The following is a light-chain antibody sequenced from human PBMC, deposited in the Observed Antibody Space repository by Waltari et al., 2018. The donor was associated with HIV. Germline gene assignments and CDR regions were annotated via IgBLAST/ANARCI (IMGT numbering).Light chain of an antibody. Sequence: QPVLPQPPPVSGPPGQRVTIPCPGVTPNTGARLKVTWYQQLPGTAPKLLIYGDNNRPSGVPDRFSGSKSGTSASLAITGLQAEDEADYYCQSYDSSLSGSVFGGGTKLTVL. CDR1: TPNTGARLK. J-gene: IGLJ3*02. V-gene: IGLV1-40*01. CDR3: QSYDSSLSGSV. CDR2: GDN.